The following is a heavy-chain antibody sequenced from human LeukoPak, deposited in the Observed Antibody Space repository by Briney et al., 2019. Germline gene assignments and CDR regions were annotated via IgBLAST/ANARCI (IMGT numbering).Heavy chain of an antibody. J-gene: IGHJ5*02. V-gene: IGHV4-59*08. CDR3: ARQRLRFDP. CDR1: GASISSYY. D-gene: IGHD4-11*01. Sequence: SETLSLTCSVSGASISSYYWSWIRQPPGKELEWIGYIYHSGSTKYNPSLKSRVAISVDTSKNQFSLKLNSVTAADTAVYYCARQRLRFDPWGQGTLVTVSS. CDR2: IYHSGST.